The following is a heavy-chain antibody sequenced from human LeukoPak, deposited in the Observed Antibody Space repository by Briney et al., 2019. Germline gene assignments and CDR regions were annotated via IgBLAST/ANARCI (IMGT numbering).Heavy chain of an antibody. CDR1: GGSISSYY. CDR2: IYYSGST. Sequence: SETLSLTCTVSGGSISSYYWSWIRQPPGKGLEWIGYIYYSGSTNYNPSLKSRVTISVDTSKNQFSLKLSSVTAADTAVYYCARGPIVRGGYSFDYWGQGTLVTVSS. D-gene: IGHD6-19*01. J-gene: IGHJ4*02. CDR3: ARGPIVRGGYSFDY. V-gene: IGHV4-59*01.